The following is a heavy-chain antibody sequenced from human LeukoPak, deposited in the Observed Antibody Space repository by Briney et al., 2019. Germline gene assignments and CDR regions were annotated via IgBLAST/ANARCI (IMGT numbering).Heavy chain of an antibody. CDR1: GFTFSSCA. CDR2: ITGSGGST. V-gene: IGHV3-23*01. D-gene: IGHD2-2*01. CDR3: ARGDIVVVPAANDYYYYYGMDV. J-gene: IGHJ6*02. Sequence: PGGSLRLSCAASGFTFSSCAMSWVRQAPGKGLQWVSSITGSGGSTYYADSVKGRFTISRDNSNNTLYLQMNSLRAEDTAVYYCARGDIVVVPAANDYYYYYGMDVWGQGTTVTVSS.